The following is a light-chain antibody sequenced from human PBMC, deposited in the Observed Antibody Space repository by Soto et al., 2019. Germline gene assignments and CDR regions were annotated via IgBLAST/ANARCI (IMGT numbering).Light chain of an antibody. CDR1: QSVTSTY. CDR3: QQHGTAPWT. Sequence: WTVSPESVALAGGGITTLSSRASQSVTSTYLSWCQQKPGPAPRLLLYGASSRATGIRDRFSGGGSGTEFNLAIGRLEPEDFAVHYYQQHGTAPWTFGQGTKVDIK. V-gene: IGKV3-20*01. J-gene: IGKJ1*01. CDR2: GAS.